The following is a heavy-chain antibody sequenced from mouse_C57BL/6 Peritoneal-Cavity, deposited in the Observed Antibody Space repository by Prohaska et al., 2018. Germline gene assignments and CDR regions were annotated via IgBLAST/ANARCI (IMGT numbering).Heavy chain of an antibody. V-gene: IGHV9-3*01. CDR2: INTYSGVP. Sequence: GMSWVKQAPGKGLKWMGWINTYSGVPTYADDFKGRFAFSLETSASTAYLQINNLKNEDTATDFCARRDYGSSRAWFAYWGQGTLVTISA. CDR1: G. CDR3: ARRDYGSSRAWFAY. D-gene: IGHD1-1*01. J-gene: IGHJ3*01.